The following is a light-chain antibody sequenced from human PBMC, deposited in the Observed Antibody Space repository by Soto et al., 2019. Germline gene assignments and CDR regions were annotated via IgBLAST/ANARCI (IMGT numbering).Light chain of an antibody. Sequence: VLTQSASVSGSPGQSITISCTGTSSDVGGYNSVCWFQQHPGNAPKLIIYEVKNRPSGVSNRFSGSKSGNTASLTISGLQDEDEADYYCSSYNSSDTLVFGTGTKVTVL. V-gene: IGLV2-14*03. CDR2: EVK. CDR3: SSYNSSDTLV. J-gene: IGLJ1*01. CDR1: SSDVGGYNS.